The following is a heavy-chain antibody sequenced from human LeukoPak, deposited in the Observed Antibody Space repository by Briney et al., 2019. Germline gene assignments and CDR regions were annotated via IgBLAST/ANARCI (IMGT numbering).Heavy chain of an antibody. J-gene: IGHJ4*02. CDR2: ISTYNGDS. V-gene: IGHV1-18*01. CDR3: ARGGYYGSGSFPDY. Sequence: ASVKVSCKASGYNFGSFGINWVRQAPGQGLEWMGWISTYNGDSNYAQKVQGRVTMTTDTSTGTAYMDLRSLTSDDTAVYYCARGGYYGSGSFPDYWGQGTLVTVSS. D-gene: IGHD3-10*01. CDR1: GYNFGSFG.